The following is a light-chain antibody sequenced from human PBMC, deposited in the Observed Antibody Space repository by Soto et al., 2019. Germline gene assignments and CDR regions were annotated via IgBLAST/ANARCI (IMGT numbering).Light chain of an antibody. CDR3: GTWDSSLSVLV. V-gene: IGLV1-51*01. Sequence: QAVVTQPPSVSAAPGQGVTMSCSGTSSNIGRNFVAWYQQLPGTAPKLLIYDDTKRPYGIPGRFSASKSGTSATLAITGLQTGDEADYYCGTWDSSLSVLVFGGGTKLTVL. CDR2: DDT. J-gene: IGLJ3*02. CDR1: SSNIGRNF.